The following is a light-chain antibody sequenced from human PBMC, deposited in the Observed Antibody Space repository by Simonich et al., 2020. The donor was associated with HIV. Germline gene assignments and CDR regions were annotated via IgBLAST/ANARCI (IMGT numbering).Light chain of an antibody. CDR3: QQYYSYPLT. Sequence: AILMTQSPSALSASIGDRVTITFLVRQGISSYLSWYQQEAGKAPKLLIYSASTLQSGVPSRFSGSGSGTDFTLTISLQSEDSATYYCQQYYSYPLTFGGGTKVEIK. CDR1: QGISSY. J-gene: IGKJ4*01. CDR2: SAS. V-gene: IGKV1-8*01.